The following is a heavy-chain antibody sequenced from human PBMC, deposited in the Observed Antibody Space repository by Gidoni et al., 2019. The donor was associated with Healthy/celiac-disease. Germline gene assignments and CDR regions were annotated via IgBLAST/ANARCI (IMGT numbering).Heavy chain of an antibody. CDR3: ARAPVSYSSGWDYYYYYYGMDV. CDR1: GFTFSSYD. J-gene: IGHJ6*02. V-gene: IGHV3-13*01. CDR2: IGTAGDT. D-gene: IGHD6-19*01. Sequence: EVQLVASGGGLVQPGGSLRLSCAASGFTFSSYDMPWVRQATGKGLEWVSAIGTAGDTYYPGSVKGRFTIARENAKNSLYLQMNSLRAGDTAVYYCARAPVSYSSGWDYYYYYYGMDVWGQGTTVTVSS.